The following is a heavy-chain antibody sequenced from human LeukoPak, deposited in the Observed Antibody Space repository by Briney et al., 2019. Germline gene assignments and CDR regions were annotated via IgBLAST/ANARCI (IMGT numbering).Heavy chain of an antibody. CDR1: GGSISYY. V-gene: IGHV4-59*01. CDR2: VYYTGST. Sequence: SETLSLTCTVSGGSISYYYSWIRQPPGKGLEWIGYVYYTGSTNYNPSLKSRVTISVDTSKNQFSLKLSSVTAADTAVYYCARAGIAAAGTRFDPWGQGTLVTVSS. CDR3: ARAGIAAAGTRFDP. D-gene: IGHD6-13*01. J-gene: IGHJ5*02.